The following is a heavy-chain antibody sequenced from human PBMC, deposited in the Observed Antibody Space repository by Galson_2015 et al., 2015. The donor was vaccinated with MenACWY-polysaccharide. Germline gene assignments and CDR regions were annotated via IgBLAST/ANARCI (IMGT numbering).Heavy chain of an antibody. D-gene: IGHD6-13*01. V-gene: IGHV6-1*01. CDR1: GDSVSSNSAA. Sequence: CAISGDSVSSNSAAWNWIRQSPSRGLEWLGRTYYRSKWYNDYAVSVKSRITINPDTSKNQYSLQLNSVTPEDTAVYYCARDARIAAAGTFAFDIWGQGTMVTVSS. J-gene: IGHJ3*02. CDR2: TYYRSKWYN. CDR3: ARDARIAAAGTFAFDI.